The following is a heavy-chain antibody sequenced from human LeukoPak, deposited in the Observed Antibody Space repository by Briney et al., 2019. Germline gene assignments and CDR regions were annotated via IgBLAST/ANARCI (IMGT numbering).Heavy chain of an antibody. CDR3: ARESVPVWSGHWGPHFDY. J-gene: IGHJ4*02. CDR1: GFTFSSYS. Sequence: GGSLRLSCAASGFTFSSYSMNWVRQAPGKGLEWVSYISSSSSTIYYADSVKGRFTISRDNAKNSLYLQMNSLRAEDTAVYYCARESVPVWSGHWGPHFDYWGQGTLVTVSS. D-gene: IGHD3-3*01. CDR2: ISSSSSTI. V-gene: IGHV3-48*04.